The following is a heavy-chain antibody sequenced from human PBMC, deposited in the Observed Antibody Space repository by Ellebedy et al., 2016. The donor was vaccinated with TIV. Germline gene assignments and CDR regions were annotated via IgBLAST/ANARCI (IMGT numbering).Heavy chain of an antibody. J-gene: IGHJ6*02. D-gene: IGHD2-2*01. Sequence: AASVKVSCKASGYTFTNYYMNWVRQAPGQGLEWMGIINPGGGGTSYALKFQGRVTMTRDTSTSTVYMELSSLSSYDTVLYYCARAPLSVVFYGMDVWGQGTTVTVSS. V-gene: IGHV1-46*01. CDR3: ARAPLSVVFYGMDV. CDR2: INPGGGGT. CDR1: GYTFTNYY.